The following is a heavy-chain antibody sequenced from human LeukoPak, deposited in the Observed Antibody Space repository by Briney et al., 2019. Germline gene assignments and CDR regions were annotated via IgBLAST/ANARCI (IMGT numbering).Heavy chain of an antibody. Sequence: GGSLRLSCAASGFTFSTYSMNWVRQAPGKGLEWVSSISSSSSYIYYADSVKGRFTISRDNAKNSLYLQMNSLRAEDTAVYYCARVNWNPSYFDYWGQGTLVTVSS. CDR2: ISSSSSYI. V-gene: IGHV3-21*01. CDR1: GFTFSTYS. J-gene: IGHJ4*02. CDR3: ARVNWNPSYFDY. D-gene: IGHD1-20*01.